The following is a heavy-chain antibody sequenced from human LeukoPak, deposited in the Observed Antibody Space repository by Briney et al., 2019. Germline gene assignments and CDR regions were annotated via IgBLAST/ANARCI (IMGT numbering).Heavy chain of an antibody. CDR1: GGSISSSSYY. J-gene: IGHJ5*02. CDR2: IYYTGST. D-gene: IGHD5-24*01. Sequence: SETLSLTCTVSGGSISSSSYYWGWIRQPPGKGLEWIGCIYYTGSTYYNPSLKSRVTIPVDTSKNQFSLKLSSVTAADTAVYYCARGTQITTKWFDPWGQGTLVTVSS. V-gene: IGHV4-39*01. CDR3: ARGTQITTKWFDP.